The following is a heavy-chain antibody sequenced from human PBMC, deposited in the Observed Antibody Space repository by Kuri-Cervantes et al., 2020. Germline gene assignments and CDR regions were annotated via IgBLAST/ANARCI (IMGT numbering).Heavy chain of an antibody. CDR1: GYTFTSYD. V-gene: IGHV1-8*01. CDR2: MNPNSGNT. J-gene: IGHJ6*02. D-gene: IGHD1-26*01. Sequence: ASVKVSCKASGYTFTSYDINWVRQATGQGLEWMGWMNPNSGNTGYAQKLQGRVTMTRNTSISTAYMELSSLRSEDTAVYYCARGSPSGSYLFYYYYGMDVWGQGTTVTVSS. CDR3: ARGSPSGSYLFYYYYGMDV.